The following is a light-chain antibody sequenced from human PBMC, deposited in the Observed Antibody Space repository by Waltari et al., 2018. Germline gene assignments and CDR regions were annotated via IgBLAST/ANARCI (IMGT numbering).Light chain of an antibody. CDR2: GAS. J-gene: IGKJ1*01. V-gene: IGKV3-20*01. CDR1: QSVTDNS. CDR3: QQYGTTPRT. Sequence: TQSPGTLSLSPGERATLSCRASQSVTDNSLAWYQQAPGQSPRLLIYGASNRATDIPDRFTGSGSGTDFSLTISRLEPEDFVMYYCQQYGTTPRTFGQGTKVDI.